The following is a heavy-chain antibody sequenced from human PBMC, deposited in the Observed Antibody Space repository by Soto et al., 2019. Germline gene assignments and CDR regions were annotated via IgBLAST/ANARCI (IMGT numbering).Heavy chain of an antibody. V-gene: IGHV3-30*18. CDR1: GSTFSSYG. J-gene: IGHJ6*02. D-gene: IGHD3-9*01. CDR3: AKDWRDYDILTGYDFRYYGMDV. CDR2: ISYDGSSK. Sequence: PGGTLSLSCAASGSTFSSYGMHWGREAPGKGLGRVAVISYDGSSKYNADAVKGRFTISRDNCKNTLYLQMNSLRAEDTAVYYCAKDWRDYDILTGYDFRYYGMDVWGQGTTVTVSS.